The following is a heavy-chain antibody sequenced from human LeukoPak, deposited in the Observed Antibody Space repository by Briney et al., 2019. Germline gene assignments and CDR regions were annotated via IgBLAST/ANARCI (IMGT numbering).Heavy chain of an antibody. J-gene: IGHJ4*02. CDR3: ARGGYYGSFDY. CDR2: IYTSGST. V-gene: IGHV4-61*02. CDR1: GGSISSGSYY. Sequence: SETLSLTCTVSGGSISSGSYYWSWIRQPAGKGLEWIGRIYTSGSTNYNPSLKSRVTLSVDTSKNQFSLKLSSVTAADTAVYYCARGGYYGSFDYWGQGTLVTVSS. D-gene: IGHD1-26*01.